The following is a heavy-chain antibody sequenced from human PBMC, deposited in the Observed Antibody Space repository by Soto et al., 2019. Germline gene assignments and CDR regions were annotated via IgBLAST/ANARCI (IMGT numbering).Heavy chain of an antibody. J-gene: IGHJ4*01. CDR3: ARGSTDSYPGSRIFDF. Sequence: ETLSVTCAVYGGSFRRYYWSWVRQAPGEVLEWVSTITDTGGDTKYADSVRGRFTMSRDNSKKTLYLQMNSLRVEDSALYYCARGSTDSYPGSRIFDFWGRRTLVTVSS. V-gene: IGHV3-23*01. CDR1: GGSFRRYY. CDR2: ITDTGGDT. D-gene: IGHD3-10*01.